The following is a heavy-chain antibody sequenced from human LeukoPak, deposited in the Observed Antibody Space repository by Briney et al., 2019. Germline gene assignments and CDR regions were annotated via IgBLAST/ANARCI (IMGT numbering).Heavy chain of an antibody. Sequence: PSETLSLTCTVSGGSISSSSYYWGWIRQPPGKGLEWIGSIYYSGSTNYNPSLKSRVTISVDTSKNQFSLKLSSVTAADTAVYYCARDRGRQQLVYDYWGQGTLVTVSS. CDR1: GGSISSSSYY. D-gene: IGHD6-13*01. V-gene: IGHV4-39*07. J-gene: IGHJ4*02. CDR2: IYYSGST. CDR3: ARDRGRQQLVYDY.